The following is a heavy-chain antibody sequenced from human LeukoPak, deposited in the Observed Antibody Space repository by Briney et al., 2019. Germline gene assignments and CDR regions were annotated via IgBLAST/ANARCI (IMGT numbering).Heavy chain of an antibody. CDR1: GGSISSGGYY. D-gene: IGHD4-23*01. V-gene: IGHV4-31*03. CDR3: ARVLDYGGNSGFDP. J-gene: IGHJ5*02. Sequence: SETLSLTCTVSGGSISSGGYYWSWIRQHPGKGLEWIGYIYYSGSTYYNPSLKSRVTISVDTSKNQFSLKLGSVTAADTAVYYCARVLDYGGNSGFDPWGQGTLVTVSS. CDR2: IYYSGST.